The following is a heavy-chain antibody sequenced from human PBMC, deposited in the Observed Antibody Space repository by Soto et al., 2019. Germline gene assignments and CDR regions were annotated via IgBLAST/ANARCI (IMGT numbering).Heavy chain of an antibody. J-gene: IGHJ4*02. CDR3: ARGITIFGVVPG. Sequence: ASVKVSCTASGYSFISHYMRWVRQAPGQGLEWMGWMNPNSGNTGYAQKFQGRVTMTRNTSISTAYMELSSLRSEDTAVYYCARGITIFGVVPGWGQGTLVTVSS. D-gene: IGHD3-3*01. CDR1: GYSFISHY. CDR2: MNPNSGNT. V-gene: IGHV1-8*02.